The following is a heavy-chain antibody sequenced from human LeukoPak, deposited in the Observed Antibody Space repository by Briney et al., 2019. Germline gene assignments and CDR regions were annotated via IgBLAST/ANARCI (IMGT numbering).Heavy chain of an antibody. D-gene: IGHD2-15*01. Sequence: GGSLRLSCAASGFTFSSYSMNWVRQAPGKGLEWGSSISSSSSYIYYADSVKGRFTISRDNAKNSLYLQMNSLRAEDTAVYYCARGLGYCSGGSCPRNTYFDYWGQGTLVTVSS. CDR3: ARGLGYCSGGSCPRNTYFDY. CDR1: GFTFSSYS. V-gene: IGHV3-21*01. J-gene: IGHJ4*02. CDR2: ISSSSSYI.